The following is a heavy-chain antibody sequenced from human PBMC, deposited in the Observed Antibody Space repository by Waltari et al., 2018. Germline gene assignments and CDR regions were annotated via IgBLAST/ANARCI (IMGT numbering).Heavy chain of an antibody. J-gene: IGHJ3*02. Sequence: VQLQQSGPGLVTPSQTLSTPCALSGDSASTNSRASTWHLPSTSRGLKWLGRTYYRSKWYNDYAVSVKSRITINPDTSKNQFSLQLNSVTPEDTAVYYCARDPIAAAGIIHAFDIWGQGTMVTVSS. CDR2: TYYRSKWYN. CDR1: GDSASTNSRA. V-gene: IGHV6-1*01. CDR3: ARDPIAAAGIIHAFDI. D-gene: IGHD6-13*01.